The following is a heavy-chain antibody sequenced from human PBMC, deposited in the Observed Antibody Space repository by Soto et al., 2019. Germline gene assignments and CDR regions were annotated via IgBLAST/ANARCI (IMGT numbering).Heavy chain of an antibody. J-gene: IGHJ6*02. D-gene: IGHD1-26*01. CDR2: ISHSGST. CDR1: GGSFSGYY. V-gene: IGHV4-34*01. Sequence: LSLTCAVCGGSFSGYYWSWIRQPPGKGLEWIGEISHSGSTNYNPSLKSRVTISVDTSKNQFSLKLSSVTAADTAVYYCARGRGGSYFDYYYYYGMDVWGQGTTVTVSS. CDR3: ARGRGGSYFDYYYYYGMDV.